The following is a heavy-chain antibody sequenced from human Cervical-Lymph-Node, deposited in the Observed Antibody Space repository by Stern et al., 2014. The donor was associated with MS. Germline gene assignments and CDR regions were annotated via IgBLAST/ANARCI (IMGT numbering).Heavy chain of an antibody. D-gene: IGHD5-24*01. Sequence: QVQLKESGPGLVKPSQTLSLTCAVTGGSISSAEYYWSWIRQSPGKGLEWIGYIHNSGTTYYNPSLKSRVTISVDTSKNHFSLKLRSVTAADTAVYYCSRDADGYSLVFGYWGRGTLVTVSS. J-gene: IGHJ4*02. V-gene: IGHV4-30-4*01. CDR3: SRDADGYSLVFGY. CDR2: IHNSGTT. CDR1: GGSISSAEYY.